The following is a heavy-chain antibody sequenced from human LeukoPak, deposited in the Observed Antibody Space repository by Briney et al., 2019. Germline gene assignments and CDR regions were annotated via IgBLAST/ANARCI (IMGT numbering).Heavy chain of an antibody. Sequence: GGSLRLSCAASGFTFSSYIMNWVRQAPGKGLEWVSSISSSSSYIYYADSVKGRFTISRDNAKNSLYLQMNSLRAEDTAVYYCARDLRGSGSSDYWGQGTLVTVSS. J-gene: IGHJ4*02. D-gene: IGHD3-10*01. CDR1: GFTFSSYI. CDR2: ISSSSSYI. CDR3: ARDLRGSGSSDY. V-gene: IGHV3-21*01.